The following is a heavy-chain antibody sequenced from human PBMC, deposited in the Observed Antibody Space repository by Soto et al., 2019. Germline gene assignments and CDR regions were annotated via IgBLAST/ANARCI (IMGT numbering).Heavy chain of an antibody. CDR3: ARDVGYCSSSTCLIDH. J-gene: IGHJ4*02. CDR1: GSTFNTYG. D-gene: IGHD2-2*01. CDR2: ISTFNGET. V-gene: IGHV1-18*01. Sequence: AASVKVSCKASGSTFNTYGLSWVRQAPGHGLEWMVWISTFNGETRYAQKFQARVTVTTDTSTTTGYMELRSLRSDDTAVYYCARDVGYCSSSTCLIDHWGQGTLVTVSS.